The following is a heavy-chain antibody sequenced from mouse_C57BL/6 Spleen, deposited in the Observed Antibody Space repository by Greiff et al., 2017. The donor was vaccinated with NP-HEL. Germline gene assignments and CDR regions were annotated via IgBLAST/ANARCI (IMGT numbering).Heavy chain of an antibody. CDR2: IYPGDGDT. Sequence: QVQLKQSGAELVKPGASVKISCKASGYAFSSYWMNWVKQRPGKGLEWIGQIYPGDGDTNYNGKFKGKATLTADKSSSTAYMQLSSLTSEDSAVYFCAREGYYYGSSYVEYAMDYWGQGTSVTVSS. J-gene: IGHJ4*01. CDR1: GYAFSSYW. D-gene: IGHD1-1*01. V-gene: IGHV1-80*01. CDR3: AREGYYYGSSYVEYAMDY.